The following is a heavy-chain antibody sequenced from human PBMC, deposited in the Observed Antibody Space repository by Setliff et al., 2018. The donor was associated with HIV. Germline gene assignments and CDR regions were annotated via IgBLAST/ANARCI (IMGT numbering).Heavy chain of an antibody. CDR3: ARDGGSSGWYFVLGYSDY. CDR1: GGSFRGYY. J-gene: IGHJ4*02. CDR2: MYYAGST. Sequence: PSETLSLTCAVYGGSFRGYYWSWIRQPPGKGLEWIGSMYYAGSTYYNPSLKSRVTISIDTSKNQFSLKLNSVTAADTAMYYCARDGGSSGWYFVLGYSDYWGPGTLVTVSS. D-gene: IGHD6-19*01. V-gene: IGHV4-34*01.